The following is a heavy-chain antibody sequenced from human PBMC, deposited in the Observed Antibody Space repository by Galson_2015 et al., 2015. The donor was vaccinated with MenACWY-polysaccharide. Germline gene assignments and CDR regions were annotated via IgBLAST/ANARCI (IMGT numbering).Heavy chain of an antibody. J-gene: IGHJ4*02. D-gene: IGHD6-19*01. CDR3: ASQGIAVAGVIDY. CDR2: TYYRSKWYK. V-gene: IGHV6-1*01. CDR1: GDSVSSNNAA. Sequence: CAISGDSVSSNNAAWNWIRQSPSRGLERLGRTYYRSKWYKYYAASVKSRITINVDTSKNQFSLQLTSVTPEDTAMYYCASQGIAVAGVIDYWGQGILVTVSS.